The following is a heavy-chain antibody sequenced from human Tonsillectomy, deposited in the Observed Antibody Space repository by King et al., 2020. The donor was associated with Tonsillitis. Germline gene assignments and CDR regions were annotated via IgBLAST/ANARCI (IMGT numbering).Heavy chain of an antibody. J-gene: IGHJ4*02. CDR1: GGSISSGGYY. D-gene: IGHD3-10*01. Sequence: VPLQESGPGLVKPSQTLSLTCTVSGGSISSGGYYWSWIRQHPGKGLEWIGYIYYSGSTYYNPSLKSRVTISVDTSKNQFSLKLSSVTAADTAVYYCAGVPVRGVINTFDYWGQGTLVTVSS. CDR2: IYYSGST. V-gene: IGHV4-31*03. CDR3: AGVPVRGVINTFDY.